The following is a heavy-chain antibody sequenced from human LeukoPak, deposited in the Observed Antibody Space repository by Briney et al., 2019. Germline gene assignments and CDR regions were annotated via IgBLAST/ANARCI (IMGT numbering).Heavy chain of an antibody. CDR3: ARGYYGDQGYFDY. CDR1: GFNFGNYG. J-gene: IGHJ4*02. D-gene: IGHD4-17*01. Sequence: GGTLRLSCAASGFNFGNYGMNWVRQAPGKGLEWVSSISSSSSYIYYADSVKGRFTISRDNAKNSLYLQMNSLRAEDTAVYYCARGYYGDQGYFDYWGQGTLVTVSS. CDR2: ISSSSSYI. V-gene: IGHV3-21*01.